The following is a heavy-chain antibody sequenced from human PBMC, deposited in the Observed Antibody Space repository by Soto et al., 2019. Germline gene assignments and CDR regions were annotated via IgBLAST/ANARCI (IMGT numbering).Heavy chain of an antibody. V-gene: IGHV4-34*01. CDR3: ARSRRPSPYYYGFPIYGMDV. CDR2: INHSGST. Sequence: SETLSLTCAVYGGSFSGYYWSWIRQPPGKGLEWIGEINHSGSTNYNPSLKSRVTISVDTSKNQFSLKLSSVTAADTAVYYCARSRRPSPYYYGFPIYGMDVWGQGTAVTVSS. J-gene: IGHJ6*02. D-gene: IGHD3-10*01. CDR1: GGSFSGYY.